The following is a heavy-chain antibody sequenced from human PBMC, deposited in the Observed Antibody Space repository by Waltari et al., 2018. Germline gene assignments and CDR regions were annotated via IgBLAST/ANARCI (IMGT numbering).Heavy chain of an antibody. CDR1: GFTFSTYY. Sequence: EVQLVESGGGLVQPGGSLRLSCTASGFTFSTYYFHWVRQVPGKGLVWVSHIKSRGSATSYADSVRGRFTISRDNAKNTLSLQMNRLRVEDTAVYYCAVLVGATPVDPWGQGTLVTVSS. V-gene: IGHV3-74*01. CDR2: IKSRGSAT. J-gene: IGHJ5*02. CDR3: AVLVGATPVDP. D-gene: IGHD1-26*01.